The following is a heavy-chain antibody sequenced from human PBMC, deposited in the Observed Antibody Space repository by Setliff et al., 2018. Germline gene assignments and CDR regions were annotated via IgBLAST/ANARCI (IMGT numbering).Heavy chain of an antibody. V-gene: IGHV4-59*08. D-gene: IGHD3-9*01. CDR1: GASITSYY. CDR3: ARHALSFDSAWDV. CDR2: IHNNGRI. Sequence: SETLSLTCSVSGASITSYYWSWIRQPPGKGLEWIAYIHNNGRIKYNPALKSRVTISLDTSKNQFSLNLNSATAADTAVYYCARHALSFDSAWDVWGKGNTVTVSS. J-gene: IGHJ6*04.